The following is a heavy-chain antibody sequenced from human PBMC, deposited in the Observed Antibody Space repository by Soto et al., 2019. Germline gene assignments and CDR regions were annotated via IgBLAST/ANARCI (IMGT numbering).Heavy chain of an antibody. Sequence: EVQLLESGGGLVQPGGSLRLSCAGSGFTFKTYAMSWVRQAPGKGLEWVSIISGSGRSTYYADSVKGRFTISRDNSKNTVYLQMTSLRAEDTAVYYCAKDSGGPAIFDAFDFWGQGTMVTVSS. CDR3: AKDSGGPAIFDAFDF. CDR2: ISGSGRST. CDR1: GFTFKTYA. V-gene: IGHV3-23*01. D-gene: IGHD2-15*01. J-gene: IGHJ3*01.